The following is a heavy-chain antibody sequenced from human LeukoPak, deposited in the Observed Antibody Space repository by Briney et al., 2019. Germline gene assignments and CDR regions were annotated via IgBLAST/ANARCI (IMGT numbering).Heavy chain of an antibody. V-gene: IGHV3-15*01. CDR2: VKSKSAGETA. J-gene: IGHJ4*02. CDR1: GLSISNDW. Sequence: GGSLRLSCAASGLSISNDWMSWVRQAPGKGLEWVARVKSKSAGETADYAAPVKGRFTISRDDSKNTLYLQMNSLKTEDTAVYYCTLIQGWGSGSYYRDFWGQGTLVTVSS. CDR3: TLIQGWGSGSYYRDF. D-gene: IGHD3-10*01.